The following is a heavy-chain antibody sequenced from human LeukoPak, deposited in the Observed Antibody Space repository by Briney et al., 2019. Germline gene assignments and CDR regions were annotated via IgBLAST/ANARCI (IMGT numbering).Heavy chain of an antibody. Sequence: GSLSLSCAASGFPFSDYYTSWIRQAPGKGLEWVSYISSSSSYTNYADSVKGRFTISRDNAKNSLYLQMNSLRAEDTAVYYCARDEIFGVVPDYWGQGTLVTVSS. CDR1: GFPFSDYY. V-gene: IGHV3-11*06. CDR2: ISSSSSYT. CDR3: ARDEIFGVVPDY. D-gene: IGHD3-3*01. J-gene: IGHJ4*02.